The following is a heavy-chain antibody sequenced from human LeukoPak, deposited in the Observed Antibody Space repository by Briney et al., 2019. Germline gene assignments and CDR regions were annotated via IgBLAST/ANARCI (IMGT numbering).Heavy chain of an antibody. CDR2: IIPIFGTA. CDR3: ARGLRSAFDI. J-gene: IGHJ3*02. Sequence: ASVNVSCKASGGTFSSYAISWVRQAPGQGLEWMGGIIPIFGTANYAQKFQGRVTITADESTSTAYMELSSLRSEDTAVYYCARGLRSAFDIWGQGTMVTVSS. D-gene: IGHD2-21*01. CDR1: GGTFSSYA. V-gene: IGHV1-69*13.